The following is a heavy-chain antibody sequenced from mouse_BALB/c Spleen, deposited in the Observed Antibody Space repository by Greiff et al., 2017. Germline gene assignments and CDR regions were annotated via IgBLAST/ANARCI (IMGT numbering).Heavy chain of an antibody. CDR2: ISYSGST. V-gene: IGHV3-2*02. J-gene: IGHJ2*01. CDR1: GYSITSDYA. CDR3: ARGYQYYFDY. D-gene: IGHD5-1-1*01. Sequence: EVQLQESGPGLVKPSQSLSLTCTVTGYSITSDYAWNWIRQFPGNKLEWMGYISYSGSTSYNPSLKSRISITRDTSKNQFFLQLNSVTTEDTATDYCARGYQYYFDYWGQGTTLTVSS.